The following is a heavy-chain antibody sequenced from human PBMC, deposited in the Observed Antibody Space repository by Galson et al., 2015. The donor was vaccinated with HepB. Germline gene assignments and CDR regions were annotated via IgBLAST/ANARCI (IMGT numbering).Heavy chain of an antibody. CDR2: IWYDGSNK. CDR1: GFTFSSYG. V-gene: IGHV3-33*01. D-gene: IGHD3-10*01. CDR3: ARGGYYGSVTLYYGMDV. Sequence: SLRLSCAASGFTFSSYGMHWVRQAPGKGLEWVAVIWYDGSNKYYADSVKGRFTISRDNSKNTLYLQMNSLRAEDTAVYYCARGGYYGSVTLYYGMDVWGQGTTVTVSS. J-gene: IGHJ6*02.